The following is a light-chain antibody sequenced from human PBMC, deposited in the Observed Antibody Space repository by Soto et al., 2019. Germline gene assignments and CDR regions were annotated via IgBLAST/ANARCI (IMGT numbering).Light chain of an antibody. J-gene: IGKJ2*01. V-gene: IGKV3-15*01. Sequence: EVVMTQSPATLSVSPGERATLSCRASRSVSSNLAWYQQKPGQPPRLLIYGASTRATGIPARFSGSGSGTEFTLTISSLQSEDFAVYYFQQYDNWPPYTFGQGTKLEIK. CDR1: RSVSSN. CDR3: QQYDNWPPYT. CDR2: GAS.